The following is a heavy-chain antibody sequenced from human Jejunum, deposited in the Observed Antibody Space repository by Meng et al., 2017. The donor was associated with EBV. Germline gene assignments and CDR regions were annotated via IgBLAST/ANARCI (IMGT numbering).Heavy chain of an antibody. D-gene: IGHD2-8*02. J-gene: IGHJ4*02. CDR3: ADRALVGGL. Sequence: EVQLLEXXXGXVXXGGXLRLSCAASGFTFSRFSMSWVRQAPGKGLEWVSNISPDGDETYYADSVKGRFTISRDNSKNRVFLQMNSLRAEDTAVYYCADRALVGGLWGQGTLVTVSS. CDR1: GFTFSRFS. V-gene: IGHV3-23*01. CDR2: ISPDGDET.